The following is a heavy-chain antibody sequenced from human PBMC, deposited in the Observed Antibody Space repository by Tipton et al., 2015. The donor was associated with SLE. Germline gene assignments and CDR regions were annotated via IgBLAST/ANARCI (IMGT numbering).Heavy chain of an antibody. V-gene: IGHV3-33*08. CDR1: GFTFSTYG. J-gene: IGHJ5*02. D-gene: IGHD3-16*01. CDR2: IGYAGGDI. Sequence: SLRLSCAASGFTFSTYGMHWVRQAPGKGLEWVAVIGYAGGDIYYAASVKGRFTISRDNSKNTLYLQMNSLRAEDTAVYYCARGFGPWFDPWGQGTLVTVSS. CDR3: ARGFGPWFDP.